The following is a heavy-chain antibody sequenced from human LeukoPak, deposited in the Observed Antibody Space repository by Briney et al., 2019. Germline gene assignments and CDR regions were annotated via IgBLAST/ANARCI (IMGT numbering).Heavy chain of an antibody. CDR3: ASALGYCSGGSCYYY. Sequence: GESLKISCKGSGYSFTSYWISWVRQMPGKGLEWMGRIDPSDSYTNYSPSFQGHVTTSADKSISTAYLQWSSLKASDTAMYYCASALGYCSGGSCYYYWGQGTLVTVSS. D-gene: IGHD2-15*01. CDR1: GYSFTSYW. V-gene: IGHV5-10-1*01. J-gene: IGHJ4*02. CDR2: IDPSDSYT.